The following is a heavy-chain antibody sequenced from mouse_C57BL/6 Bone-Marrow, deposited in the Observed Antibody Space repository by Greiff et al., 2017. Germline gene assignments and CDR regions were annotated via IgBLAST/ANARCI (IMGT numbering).Heavy chain of an antibody. V-gene: IGHV5-6*03. CDR2: ISSGGSYT. CDR1: GFTFSSYG. J-gene: IGHJ4*01. CDR3: ARQGAMDY. Sequence: EVKLVESGGGLVKPGGSLKLSCAASGFTFSSYGMSWVRQTPDKRLEWVATISSGGSYTYYPDSVKGRFTISRDNAKNTLYLQMSSLKSEDTAMYYCARQGAMDYWGQGTSVTVSS.